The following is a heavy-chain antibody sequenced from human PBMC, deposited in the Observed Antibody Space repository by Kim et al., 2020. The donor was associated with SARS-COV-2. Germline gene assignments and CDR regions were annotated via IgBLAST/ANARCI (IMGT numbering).Heavy chain of an antibody. J-gene: IGHJ3*02. CDR1: GFSFRSFG. V-gene: IGHV3-33*01. Sequence: GGSLRLSCVASGFSFRSFGMHWVRQAPGKGLEWVTNIWNDGSKEYYVDSVEGRFTISRDDSKNTVYLQMSSLRAEDTAVYYCTRGMYTGTAGADVVDIWG. CDR3: TRGMYTGTAGADVVDI. CDR2: IWNDGSKE. D-gene: IGHD1-1*01.